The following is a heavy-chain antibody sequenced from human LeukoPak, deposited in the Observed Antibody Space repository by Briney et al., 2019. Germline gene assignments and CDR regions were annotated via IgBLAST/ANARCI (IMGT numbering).Heavy chain of an antibody. CDR3: AKIGIMATITFDY. J-gene: IGHJ4*02. CDR2: IRYDGSNT. V-gene: IGHV3-30*02. D-gene: IGHD5-24*01. Sequence: GGSLRLSCAASGFTFSSYGMHWVRQAPGKGLEWVAFIRYDGSNTYYADSVKGRFTISRDNSKNTLYLQMNSLRAEDTAVYYCAKIGIMATITFDYWGQGTLVTVSS. CDR1: GFTFSSYG.